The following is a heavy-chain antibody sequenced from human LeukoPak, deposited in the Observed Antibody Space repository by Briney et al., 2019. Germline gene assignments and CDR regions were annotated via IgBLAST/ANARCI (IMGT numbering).Heavy chain of an antibody. D-gene: IGHD2-21*02. CDR1: GYTFITYG. V-gene: IGHV1-18*01. Sequence: ASVKVSCKASGYTFITYGISWVRQAPGQGLEWMGWISPYNGKTNDEQKFQDRLTMTTDTSTSTAYMELRSLTSDDTAVYYCASEEDAYCGGDCYRWGQGTLVTVSS. J-gene: IGHJ5*02. CDR2: ISPYNGKT. CDR3: ASEEDAYCGGDCYR.